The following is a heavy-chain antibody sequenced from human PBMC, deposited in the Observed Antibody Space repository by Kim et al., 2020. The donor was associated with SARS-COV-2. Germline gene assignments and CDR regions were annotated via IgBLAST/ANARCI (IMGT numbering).Heavy chain of an antibody. Sequence: SETLSLTCAVYGGSFSGYYWTWIRQPPAKGLEWIGEINHGGTTNNNPSLKGRVTVSLDTSKSQFSLRLASVTAADTAVYYCARLLTTTAGNNGIFDYWGQGTLVTVSP. V-gene: IGHV4-34*01. D-gene: IGHD6-13*01. CDR2: INHGGTT. CDR1: GGSFSGYY. CDR3: ARLLTTTAGNNGIFDY. J-gene: IGHJ4*02.